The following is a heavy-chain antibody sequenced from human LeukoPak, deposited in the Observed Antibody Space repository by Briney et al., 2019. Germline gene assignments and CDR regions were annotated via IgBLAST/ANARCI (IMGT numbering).Heavy chain of an antibody. J-gene: IGHJ4*02. CDR2: IFYSGST. Sequence: SQTLSLTCTVSGGSISSGADYWSWIRQHPGKGLEWIGYIFYSGSTYYNPSLKTRLTISVDTSKNQFSLKLDSVTAADTAFYYCARADMATVFDFWGRGTLVTVSS. CDR1: GGSISSGADY. CDR3: ARADMATVFDF. D-gene: IGHD5-24*01. V-gene: IGHV4-31*03.